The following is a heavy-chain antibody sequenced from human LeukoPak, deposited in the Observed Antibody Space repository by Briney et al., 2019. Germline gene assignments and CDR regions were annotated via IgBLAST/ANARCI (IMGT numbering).Heavy chain of an antibody. V-gene: IGHV3-7*01. Sequence: QPGGSLRLSCAASGFTFSGYWMSWVRQAPGKGLEWVVNINQDGSEKYYVDSVKGRFTISRDNAKNSLFLQMGSLRVEGTAVYFCARESTAGYNSSWYGFRNWGQGTLVSVSS. CDR2: INQDGSEK. D-gene: IGHD6-13*01. CDR1: GFTFSGYW. CDR3: ARESTAGYNSSWYGFRN. J-gene: IGHJ1*01.